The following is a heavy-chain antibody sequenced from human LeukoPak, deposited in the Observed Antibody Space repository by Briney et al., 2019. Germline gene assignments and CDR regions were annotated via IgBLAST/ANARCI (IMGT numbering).Heavy chain of an antibody. CDR3: ARHGGIAAAGRNWFDP. V-gene: IGHV4-61*05. J-gene: IGHJ5*02. CDR1: GGSISSSSYY. CDR2: IYYSGST. D-gene: IGHD6-13*01. Sequence: SETLSLTCTVSGGSISSSSYYWGWIRQPPGKGLEWIGYIYYSGSTNYNPSLKSRVTISVDTSKNQFSLKLSSVTAADTAVYYCARHGGIAAAGRNWFDPWGQGTLVTVSS.